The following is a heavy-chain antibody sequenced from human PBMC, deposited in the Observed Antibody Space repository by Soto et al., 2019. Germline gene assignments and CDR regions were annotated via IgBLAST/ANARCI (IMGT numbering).Heavy chain of an antibody. CDR2: ISYDGSNK. J-gene: IGHJ4*02. CDR1: GFTFSSYG. D-gene: IGHD3-22*01. V-gene: IGHV3-30*18. CDR3: AKDGSGYYYYFDY. Sequence: GGSLRLSCAASGFTFSSYGMHWVRQAPGKGLEWVAVISYDGSNKYYADSVKGRFTISRDNSKNTLYLQMNSLRAEDTAVYYCAKDGSGYYYYFDYWGQGTLVTVSS.